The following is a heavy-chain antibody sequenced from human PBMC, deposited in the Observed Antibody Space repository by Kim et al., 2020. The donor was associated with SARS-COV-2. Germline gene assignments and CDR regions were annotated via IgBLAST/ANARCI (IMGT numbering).Heavy chain of an antibody. Sequence: NPSRKGRVTKSVETSKNPFSLKLSSVTAADTAVYYCARVPRIAAAGPLDYWGQGTLVTVSS. CDR3: ARVPRIAAAGPLDY. V-gene: IGHV4-34*01. J-gene: IGHJ4*02. D-gene: IGHD6-13*01.